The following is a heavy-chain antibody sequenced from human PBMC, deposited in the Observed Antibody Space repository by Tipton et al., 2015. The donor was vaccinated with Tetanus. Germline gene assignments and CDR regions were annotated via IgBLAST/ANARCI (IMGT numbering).Heavy chain of an antibody. CDR1: GFTLTSYA. Sequence: QSGPEVKKPGASVKVSCKTSGFTLTSYAMHWVRQAPGQRLEWMGWINAGSGKTKYSQKFQDRVTITRDASASTVSMELSSLRSEDTAIYYCARGDGYYYFDLWGRGTLVTVSS. J-gene: IGHJ2*01. CDR2: INAGSGKT. V-gene: IGHV1-3*01. CDR3: ARGDGYYYFDL.